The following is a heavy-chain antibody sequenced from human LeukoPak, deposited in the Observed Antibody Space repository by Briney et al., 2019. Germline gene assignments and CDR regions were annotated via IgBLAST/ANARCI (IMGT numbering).Heavy chain of an antibody. Sequence: TGGSLRLSCAASGFTFSSYGMHWVRQAPGKGLEWVGNIKQDGSEKYYVDSVKGRFTISRDNAKNSLYLQVNSLRAEDSAVYYCARVSAYFDYWGQGALVTVSS. CDR1: GFTFSSYG. CDR3: ARVSAYFDY. V-gene: IGHV3-7*04. J-gene: IGHJ4*02. CDR2: IKQDGSEK. D-gene: IGHD2-2*01.